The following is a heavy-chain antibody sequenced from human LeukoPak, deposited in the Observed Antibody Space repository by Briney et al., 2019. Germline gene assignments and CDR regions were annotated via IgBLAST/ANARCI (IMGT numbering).Heavy chain of an antibody. J-gene: IGHJ3*02. D-gene: IGHD2-2*03. CDR3: ARDPLDISRWTNAFDI. Sequence: GGSLTLSCAASGFTFVHYGFHWVRQAPVKALEWVAFISYNGNQKYGDSVKGRFTISRDNSKNTLYLQVNGLRPEDTAVYYCARDPLDISRWTNAFDIWGQGTMVSVSS. CDR1: GFTFVHYG. V-gene: IGHV3-30-3*01. CDR2: ISYNGNQ.